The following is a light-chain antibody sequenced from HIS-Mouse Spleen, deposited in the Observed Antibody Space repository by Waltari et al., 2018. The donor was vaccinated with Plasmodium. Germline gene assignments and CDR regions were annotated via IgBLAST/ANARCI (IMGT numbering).Light chain of an antibody. CDR2: KDS. CDR3: YSAADNNWV. CDR1: VLAKKY. Sequence: SYELTQPSSVSVSPGQTARITCSGDVLAKKYARWFKQKPGQAPVLVIDKDSERPSGIPERFSGSSSGTTVTLTISGAQVEDEADYYCYSAADNNWVFGGGTKLTVL. V-gene: IGLV3-27*01. J-gene: IGLJ3*02.